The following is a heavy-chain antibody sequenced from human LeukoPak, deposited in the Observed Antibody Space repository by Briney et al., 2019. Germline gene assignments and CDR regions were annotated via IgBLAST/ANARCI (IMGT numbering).Heavy chain of an antibody. CDR3: VRDLILVWTPGDDFDH. CDR2: INERATII. D-gene: IGHD3-16*01. CDR1: GFTFSNYW. V-gene: IGHV3-74*01. J-gene: IGHJ4*02. Sequence: GGSLRLSCAASGFTFSNYWVHWVRQAPGKGLEWVSRINERATIISYADSVEGRFTISRENARNTLYLQMNSLTAEDTAVYYCVRDLILVWTPGDDFDHWGQGTLVTVSS.